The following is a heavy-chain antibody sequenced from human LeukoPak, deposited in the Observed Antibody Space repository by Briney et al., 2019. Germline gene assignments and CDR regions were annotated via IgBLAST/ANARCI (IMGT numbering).Heavy chain of an antibody. J-gene: IGHJ6*03. CDR3: ARHWELLEGDYYYYYMDV. D-gene: IGHD1-26*01. CDR2: IYTSGST. CDR1: GGSISSYY. Sequence: PSETLSLTCTVSGGSISSYYWSWIRQPPGKGLEWIGYIYTSGSTNYNPSLKSRVTISVDTSKNQFSLKLSSVTAADTAVYYCARHWELLEGDYYYYYMDVWGKGTTVTVYS. V-gene: IGHV4-4*09.